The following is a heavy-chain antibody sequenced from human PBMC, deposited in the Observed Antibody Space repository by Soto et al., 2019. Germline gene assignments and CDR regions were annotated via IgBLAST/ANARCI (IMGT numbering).Heavy chain of an antibody. CDR1: GFSFSSYA. CDR2: ISGNGGST. V-gene: IGHV3-23*01. CDR3: AKDHSSRPVYYFDY. D-gene: IGHD6-13*01. Sequence: GGSLRLSCAASGFSFSSYAMSWVRQAPGKGLEWVSAISGNGGSTYYADSVKGRFTISRDNSKNTLYLQMNSLRAEDTAVYYCAKDHSSRPVYYFDYWGQGTLVTVSS. J-gene: IGHJ4*02.